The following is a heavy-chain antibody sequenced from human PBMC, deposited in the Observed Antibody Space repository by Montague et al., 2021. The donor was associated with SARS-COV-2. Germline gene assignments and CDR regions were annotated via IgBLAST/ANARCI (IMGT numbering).Heavy chain of an antibody. CDR3: ARLGDIVTGYYNCFDL. J-gene: IGHJ5*02. V-gene: IGHV4-39*01. D-gene: IGHD3-9*01. Sequence: SETLSLTCTVSGGSISSSSYYWGWIRQPPGKGLEWIGSIYYSGSTYYNPSLKSRVTISVDTSKNQFSLKLSSVTAADTAVYYCARLGDIVTGYYNCFDLWGQGTLVTVSS. CDR2: IYYSGST. CDR1: GGSISSSSYY.